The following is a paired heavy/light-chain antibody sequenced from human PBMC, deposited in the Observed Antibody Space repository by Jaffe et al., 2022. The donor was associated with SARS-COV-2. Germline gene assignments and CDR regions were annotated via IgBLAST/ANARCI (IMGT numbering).Heavy chain of an antibody. Sequence: QLVESGGGLVEPGRSLRLSCAASGFTFGDYALSWLRQTPGKGLEWVGFIRSKNYGGTTEYAASVKGRFTISRDDSKSVAYLQMDSLKAEDTAVYYCTRNSGRWLQLGWFDPWGQGTLVTVSS. CDR2: IRSKNYGGTT. CDR3: TRNSGRWLQLGWFDP. CDR1: GFTFGDYA. V-gene: IGHV3-49*03. J-gene: IGHJ5*02. D-gene: IGHD5-12*01.
Light chain of an antibody. V-gene: IGKV2-28*01. Sequence: DIVMTQSPLSLPVTPGEPASISCRSSQSLLESNGYTYLDWYLQKPGQSPQLLIYLGSTRASGVPDRISASGSGTDFTLEISRVEAEDVGIYYCMQALQTPFTFGPGTKVDIK. CDR1: QSLLESNGYTY. J-gene: IGKJ3*01. CDR3: MQALQTPFT. CDR2: LGS.